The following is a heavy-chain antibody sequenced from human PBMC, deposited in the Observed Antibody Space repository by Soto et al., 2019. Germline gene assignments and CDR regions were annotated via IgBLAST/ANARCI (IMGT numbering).Heavy chain of an antibody. J-gene: IGHJ4*02. CDR3: ASQSSWYQLPRLDY. Sequence: SETLSLTCAVHGGSFSGYYWSWIRQPPGKGLEWIGEINYSGSTNYNPSLKSRVTISVDTSKNQFSLKLSSVTAADTAVYYCASQSSWYQLPRLDYWGQGTLVTVSS. D-gene: IGHD2-2*01. CDR2: INYSGST. V-gene: IGHV4-34*01. CDR1: GGSFSGYY.